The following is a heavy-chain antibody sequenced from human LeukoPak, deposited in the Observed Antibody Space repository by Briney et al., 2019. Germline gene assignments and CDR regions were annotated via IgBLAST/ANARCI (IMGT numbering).Heavy chain of an antibody. D-gene: IGHD1-26*01. CDR2: ITATSSST. CDR1: GFTFSSYG. CDR3: ARDPYSGTYGDTYYYYMDV. V-gene: IGHV3-21*01. J-gene: IGHJ6*03. Sequence: PGGSLRLSCAASGFTFSSYGMSWVRQAPGKGLEWVSAITATSSSTHDADSVQGRFTISRDNARNSLYLQMNSLRAEDTAVYYCARDPYSGTYGDTYYYYMDVWGKGTTVTISS.